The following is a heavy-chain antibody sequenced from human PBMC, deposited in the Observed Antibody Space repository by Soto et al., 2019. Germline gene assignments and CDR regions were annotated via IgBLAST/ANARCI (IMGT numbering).Heavy chain of an antibody. Sequence: SQTLSLTCAISGDSVSSNSAAWNWIRQSPSRGLEWLGRTYYRSKWYNDYAVSVKSRITINPDTSKNQFSLQLNSVTAEDTAVYYCARVNIVVVVAAKEKASNWFDPWGQGTLVTVSS. CDR3: ARVNIVVVVAAKEKASNWFDP. CDR2: TYYRSKWYN. V-gene: IGHV6-1*01. J-gene: IGHJ5*02. CDR1: GDSVSSNSAA. D-gene: IGHD2-15*01.